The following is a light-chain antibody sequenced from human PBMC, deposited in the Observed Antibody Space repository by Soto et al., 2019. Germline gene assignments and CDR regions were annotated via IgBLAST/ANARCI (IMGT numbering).Light chain of an antibody. CDR2: DVN. CDR3: TSNASGSSHVV. V-gene: IGLV2-14*01. CDR1: SSDIGGYDY. J-gene: IGLJ2*01. Sequence: QSVLTQPASVSGSPGQSITLSCTGTSSDIGGYDYVSWYQRHPGKAPKLIIYDVNNRPSGVSNRFSGSKSGNTASLTISGLQAEDEAEYYCTSNASGSSHVVFGGGTKLTVL.